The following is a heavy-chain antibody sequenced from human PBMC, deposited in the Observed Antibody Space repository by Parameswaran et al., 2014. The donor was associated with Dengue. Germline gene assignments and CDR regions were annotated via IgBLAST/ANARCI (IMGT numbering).Heavy chain of an antibody. J-gene: IGHJ5*02. CDR3: ARDVSYSDGWNWFDP. D-gene: IGHD6-25*01. V-gene: IGHV6-1*01. CDR2: TYYRSKWYN. Sequence: WIRQSPSRGLEWLGRTYYRSKWYNDYAVSVKSRITINPDTSKNQFSLQLNSVTPEDTAVYYCARDVSYSDGWNWFDPWGQGTLVTVSS.